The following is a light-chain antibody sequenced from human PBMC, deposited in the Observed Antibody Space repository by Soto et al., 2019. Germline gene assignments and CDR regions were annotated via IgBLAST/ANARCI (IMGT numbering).Light chain of an antibody. CDR2: GAS. CDR1: QSVSSN. V-gene: IGKV3-15*01. Sequence: EIVMTQSPATLSVSPGERATLSCRASQSVSSNLAWYQQKPGQAPRLLIYGASTRATGVPARFSGSGSGTEFTLTISSLQSEDFVLYYCQQYNNWPPLTFGPGTKVDIK. CDR3: QQYNNWPPLT. J-gene: IGKJ3*01.